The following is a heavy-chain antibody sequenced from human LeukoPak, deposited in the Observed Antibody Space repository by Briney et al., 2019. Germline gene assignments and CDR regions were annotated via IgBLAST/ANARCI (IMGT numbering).Heavy chain of an antibody. Sequence: ASVKVSCKVSGYTLTELSMHWVRQAPGKGLEWMGGFDPEDGETIYAQKFQGRVTMTEDTSTDTAYMELSSLRSEDTAVYYCATVVGSGYMYYFDYWGQGTLVTVSS. CDR1: GYTLTELS. J-gene: IGHJ4*02. V-gene: IGHV1-24*01. D-gene: IGHD3-22*01. CDR3: ATVVGSGYMYYFDY. CDR2: FDPEDGET.